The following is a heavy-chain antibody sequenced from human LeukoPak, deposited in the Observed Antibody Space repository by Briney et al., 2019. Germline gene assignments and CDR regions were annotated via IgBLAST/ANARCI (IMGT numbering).Heavy chain of an antibody. CDR2: ISYDGSNK. J-gene: IGHJ4*02. CDR3: ARAEQQLVLDY. V-gene: IGHV3-30-3*01. Sequence: GRSLRLSCAASGFTFSSYAMHWVRQAPGKGLEWVAVISYDGSNKYYADSVKGRFTISRDNSKNTLYLQMNSLRAEDTAAYYCARAEQQLVLDYWGQGTLVTVSS. CDR1: GFTFSSYA. D-gene: IGHD6-13*01.